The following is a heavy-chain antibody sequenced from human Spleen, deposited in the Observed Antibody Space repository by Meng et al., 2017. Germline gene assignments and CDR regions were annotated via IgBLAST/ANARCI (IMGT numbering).Heavy chain of an antibody. D-gene: IGHD3-16*01. CDR3: ARRGFTPGYGMDV. J-gene: IGHJ6*02. CDR1: GYNFNIYW. CDR2: IYPGDSDT. Sequence: GGSLRLSCEGSGYNFNIYWIAWVRQMPGKGLEWMGIIYPGDSDTTYSPSFQGQVTISADTSSKTAYVQWTSLKASDTAVYYCARRGFTPGYGMDVWGQGTTVTVSS. V-gene: IGHV5-51*01.